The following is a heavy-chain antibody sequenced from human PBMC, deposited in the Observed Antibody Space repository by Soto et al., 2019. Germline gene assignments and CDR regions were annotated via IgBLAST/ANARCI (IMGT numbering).Heavy chain of an antibody. D-gene: IGHD6-13*01. V-gene: IGHV3-30-3*01. J-gene: IGHJ5*02. CDR3: ARDIALAGIPWFDP. CDR1: GFTFSSFA. CDR2: ISYDGSNK. Sequence: GGSLRPSCAASGFTFSSFAMHWVRQAPGKGLEWVAVISYDGSNKYYVDSVKGRFTISRDNSKNTLYLQMNSLRAEDTAVYYCARDIALAGIPWFDPWGQGTLVTVPQ.